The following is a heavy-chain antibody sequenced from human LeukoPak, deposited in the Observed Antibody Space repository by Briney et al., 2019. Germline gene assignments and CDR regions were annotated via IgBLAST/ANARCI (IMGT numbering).Heavy chain of an antibody. J-gene: IGHJ6*03. Sequence: ASVKVSCKASGYTFTSYDINWVRQATGQGLEWMGWMNPNSGNTSYAQKLQGRVTITRNTSISTAYMELSSLRSEDTAVYYCARGPGIAVAGTSYYYMDVWGKGTTVTVSS. CDR3: ARGPGIAVAGTSYYYMDV. V-gene: IGHV1-8*03. CDR2: MNPNSGNT. CDR1: GYTFTSYD. D-gene: IGHD6-19*01.